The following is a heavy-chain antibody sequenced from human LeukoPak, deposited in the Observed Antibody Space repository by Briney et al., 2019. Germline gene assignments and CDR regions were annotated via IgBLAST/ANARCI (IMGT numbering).Heavy chain of an antibody. D-gene: IGHD2-2*01. V-gene: IGHV3-11*04. J-gene: IGHJ4*02. CDR2: ISSSGSTI. Sequence: GGSLRLSCAASGFTFSDYYMSWIRQAPGKGLEWVSYISSSGSTIYYADSVKGRFTISRDNARNSLYLQMNSLRAEDTAVYYCASLEIVVPAANGPVDYWGQGTLVTVSS. CDR3: ASLEIVVPAANGPVDY. CDR1: GFTFSDYY.